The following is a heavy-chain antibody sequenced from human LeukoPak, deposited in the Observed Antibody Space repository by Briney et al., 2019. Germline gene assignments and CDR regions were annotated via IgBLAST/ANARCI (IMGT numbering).Heavy chain of an antibody. CDR3: ARERGSGWYRDAFDI. CDR1: GGSISSSSYY. J-gene: IGHJ3*02. D-gene: IGHD6-19*01. CDR2: IYYSGST. Sequence: SETLSLTCTVSGGSISSSSYYWGWIRQPPGKGPEWIGSIYYSGSTNYNPSLKSRVTISLDTSKNQFSLKLSSVTAADTAVYYCARERGSGWYRDAFDIWGQGTMVTVSS. V-gene: IGHV4-39*07.